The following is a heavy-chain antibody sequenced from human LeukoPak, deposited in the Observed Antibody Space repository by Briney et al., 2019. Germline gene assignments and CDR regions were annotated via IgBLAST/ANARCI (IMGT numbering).Heavy chain of an antibody. J-gene: IGHJ2*01. CDR1: GYTFTGYY. CDR3: ASSSSWPNWYFDL. CDR2: INPNSGGT. V-gene: IGHV1-2*02. Sequence: ASVKVPCKASGYTFTGYYMHWVRQAPGQGLEWMGWINPNSGGTDYAQKFQGRVTMTRDTSISTAYMELSRLRSDDTAVYYCASSSSWPNWYFDLWGRGTLVTVSS. D-gene: IGHD6-13*01.